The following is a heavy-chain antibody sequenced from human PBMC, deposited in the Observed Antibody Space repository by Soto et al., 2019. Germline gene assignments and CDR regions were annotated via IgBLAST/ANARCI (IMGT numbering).Heavy chain of an antibody. J-gene: IGHJ4*02. Sequence: PSETLSLTCTVSGGSISSGDYYWSWIRQPPGKGLEWIGYIYYSGSTYYNPSLKSRVTISVDTSKNQFSLKLSSVTAADTAVYYCASGSSYDFWSGSAMVDYWGQGTLVTVSS. D-gene: IGHD3-3*01. CDR3: ASGSSYDFWSGSAMVDY. V-gene: IGHV4-30-4*01. CDR1: GGSISSGDYY. CDR2: IYYSGST.